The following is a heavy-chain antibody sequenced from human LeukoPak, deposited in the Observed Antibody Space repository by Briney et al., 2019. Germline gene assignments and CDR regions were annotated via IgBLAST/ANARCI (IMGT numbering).Heavy chain of an antibody. CDR2: ISGSGGST. Sequence: PGRSLRLSCAASGFTFSSYAMSWVRQAPGKGLEWVSAISGSGGSTYYADSVKGRFTISRDNSKNTLYLQMNSLRAEDTAVYYCARVWRETGGYYFDYWGQGTLVTVSS. D-gene: IGHD3-3*01. CDR3: ARVWRETGGYYFDY. V-gene: IGHV3-23*01. CDR1: GFTFSSYA. J-gene: IGHJ4*02.